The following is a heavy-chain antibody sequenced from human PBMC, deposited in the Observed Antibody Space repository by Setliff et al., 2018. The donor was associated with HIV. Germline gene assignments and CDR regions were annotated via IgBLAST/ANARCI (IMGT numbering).Heavy chain of an antibody. CDR1: GFTVSSNC. J-gene: IGHJ4*02. Sequence: GGSLRLSCAASGFTVSSNCMSWVRQAPGKGLEWVSVIYSGGSTYYADSVKGRFTISRDNSKSTLYLQMNSLRAEDTAVYYCAKDVLVGGTYRLVPDYWGQGTLVTVSS. CDR2: IYSGGST. CDR3: AKDVLVGGTYRLVPDY. D-gene: IGHD3-9*01. V-gene: IGHV3-66*01.